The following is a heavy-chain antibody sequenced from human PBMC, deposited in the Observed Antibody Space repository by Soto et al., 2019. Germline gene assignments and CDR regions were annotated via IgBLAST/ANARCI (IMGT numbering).Heavy chain of an antibody. CDR1: GFTFSSDW. CDR3: AKGQQKVYDTDAFDI. CDR2: INTDGSGT. D-gene: IGHD3-3*01. Sequence: GGSLRLSCAASGFTFSSDWMHWVRQAPGKGLVWVSRINTDGSGTTYADSVKGRFTISRDNSKNTLYLQMNNLRAEDTAVYYWAKGQQKVYDTDAFDIWGEGTMVTVS. V-gene: IGHV3-74*01. J-gene: IGHJ3*02.